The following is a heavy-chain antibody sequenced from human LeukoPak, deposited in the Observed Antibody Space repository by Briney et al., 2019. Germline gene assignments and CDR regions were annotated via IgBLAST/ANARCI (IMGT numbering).Heavy chain of an antibody. Sequence: SETLSLTCTVSGGSISSYYWSWIRQPPGKGLEWIGYIYYSGMTNYNPSLRSRVTMSVDTSKNQFSLNLNSATAADTAVYYCARRYCSGGSCYPRHFDFWGQGTLVTVSS. V-gene: IGHV4-59*08. CDR2: IYYSGMT. CDR3: ARRYCSGGSCYPRHFDF. J-gene: IGHJ4*02. CDR1: GGSISSYY. D-gene: IGHD2-15*01.